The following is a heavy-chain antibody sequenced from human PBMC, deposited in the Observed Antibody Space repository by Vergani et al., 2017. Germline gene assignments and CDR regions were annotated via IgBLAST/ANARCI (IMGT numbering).Heavy chain of an antibody. D-gene: IGHD4-17*01. CDR1: GFTFSSYS. Sequence: VQLVESGGGLVKPGGSLRLSCAASGFTFSSYSMNWVRQAPGKGLEWVSSISSSSSYIYYADSVKGRFTISRDNAKNSLYLQMNSLRAEDTAVYYCARDGEHDYGDYAMFYYMDVWGKGTTVTVSS. CDR2: ISSSSSYI. CDR3: ARDGEHDYGDYAMFYYMDV. V-gene: IGHV3-21*01. J-gene: IGHJ6*03.